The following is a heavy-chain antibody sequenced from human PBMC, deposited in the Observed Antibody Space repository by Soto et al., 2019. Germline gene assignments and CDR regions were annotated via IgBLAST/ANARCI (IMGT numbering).Heavy chain of an antibody. CDR1: GFTFSSYN. Sequence: EVQLVESGGGLVKPGGSLRLSCTASGFTFSSYNMNWVRQAPGKGLEWVSSITSGNSYIYYADSMKGRFTISRDNTKNSLYLKMNSLKAEDTAVYYCAGDGNWVNGLDVWGQGTTVTVSS. V-gene: IGHV3-21*02. CDR3: AGDGNWVNGLDV. D-gene: IGHD1-26*01. CDR2: ITSGNSYI. J-gene: IGHJ6*02.